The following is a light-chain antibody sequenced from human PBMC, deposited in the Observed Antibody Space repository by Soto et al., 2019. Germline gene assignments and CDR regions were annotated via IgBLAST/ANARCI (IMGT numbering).Light chain of an antibody. Sequence: IQMTQSPSTLSSSLGDRVTLTCRASQSIRRWLAWYQQKPGKAPKLRVYDASDLGSGVPSRLSGSGSGTEFTLTISSMQPDDFATYYCQQYNLHRTFGPGTKVDI. CDR1: QSIRRW. CDR2: DAS. V-gene: IGKV1-5*01. J-gene: IGKJ1*01. CDR3: QQYNLHRT.